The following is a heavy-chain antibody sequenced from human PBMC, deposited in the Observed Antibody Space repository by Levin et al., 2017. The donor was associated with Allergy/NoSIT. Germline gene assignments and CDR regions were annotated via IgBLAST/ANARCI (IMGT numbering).Heavy chain of an antibody. J-gene: IGHJ3*02. D-gene: IGHD3-10*01. CDR2: IYYSGST. Sequence: PSETLSLTCTVSGGSISSYYWSWIRQPPGKGLEWIGYIYYSGSTNYNPSLKSRVTISVDTSKNQFSLKLSSVTAADTAVYYCARDRPILLWFGERAFDIWGQGTMVTVSS. CDR1: GGSISSYY. CDR3: ARDRPILLWFGERAFDI. V-gene: IGHV4-59*01.